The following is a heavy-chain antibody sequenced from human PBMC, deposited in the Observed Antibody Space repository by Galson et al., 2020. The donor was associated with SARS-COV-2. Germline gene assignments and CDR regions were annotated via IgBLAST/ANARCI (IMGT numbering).Heavy chain of an antibody. CDR2: IYHSGST. CDR3: ARTPMPLAAAGTDY. J-gene: IGHJ4*02. CDR1: GGSISSSNW. D-gene: IGHD6-13*01. Sequence: SETLSLTCAVSGGSISSSNWWSWVRQPPGKGLEWIGEIYHSGSTNYNPSLKSRVTISVDKSKNQFSLKLSSVTAADTAVYYCARTPMPLAAAGTDYWGQGTLVTVSS. V-gene: IGHV4-4*02.